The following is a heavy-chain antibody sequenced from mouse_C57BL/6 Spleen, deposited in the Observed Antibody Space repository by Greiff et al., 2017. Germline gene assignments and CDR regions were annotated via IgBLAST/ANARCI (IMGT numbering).Heavy chain of an antibody. V-gene: IGHV1-15*01. CDR3: TTPYYGSSFDY. J-gene: IGHJ2*01. CDR1: GYTFTDYE. Sequence: VQRVESGAELVRPGASVTLSCKASGYTFTDYEMHWVKQTPVHGLEWIGAIDPETGGTAYNQKFKGKAILTADKSSSTAYMELRSLTSEDSAVYYCTTPYYGSSFDYWGQGTTLTVSS. D-gene: IGHD1-1*01. CDR2: IDPETGGT.